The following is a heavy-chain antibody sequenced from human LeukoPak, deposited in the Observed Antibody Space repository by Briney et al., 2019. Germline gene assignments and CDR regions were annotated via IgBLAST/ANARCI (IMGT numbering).Heavy chain of an antibody. J-gene: IGHJ4*02. CDR1: GFTFSDYY. CDR3: AREETWELLNY. V-gene: IGHV3-11*04. CDR2: ISSSSSTI. D-gene: IGHD1-26*01. Sequence: PGGSLRLSCAASGFTFSDYYMSWIRQAPGKGPEWVSYISSSSSTIYYADSVKGRFTISRDNAKNSLYLQMNSLRAEDTAVYYCAREETWELLNYWGQGTLVTVSS.